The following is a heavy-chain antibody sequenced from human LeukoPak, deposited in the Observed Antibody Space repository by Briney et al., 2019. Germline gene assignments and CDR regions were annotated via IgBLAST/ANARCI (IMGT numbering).Heavy chain of an antibody. CDR3: ARARRTKDLWLPDY. D-gene: IGHD5-24*01. CDR2: ISAYNGNP. J-gene: IGHJ4*02. V-gene: IGHV1-18*01. Sequence: ASVKVSCKTSGYTFTSSGISWVRQAPGQGLEWMGWISAYNGNPNYARKLQGRVTMTTDTSTTTAYMELRSLRSDDTAVYYCARARRTKDLWLPDYWGQGTLVTVSS. CDR1: GYTFTSSG.